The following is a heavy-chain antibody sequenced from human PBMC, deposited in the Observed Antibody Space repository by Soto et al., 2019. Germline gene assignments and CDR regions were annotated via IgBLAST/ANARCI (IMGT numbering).Heavy chain of an antibody. CDR1: GGSFSGYY. V-gene: IGHV4-34*01. CDR2: INHSGST. CDR3: ARLALLWFGELYDYYYGMDV. D-gene: IGHD3-10*01. Sequence: KPSETLSLTCAVYGGSFSGYYWSWIRQPPGKGLEWIGEINHSGSTNYNPSLKSRVTISVDTSKNQFSLKLSSVTAADTAVYYCARLALLWFGELYDYYYGMDVWGQGTTVTVSS. J-gene: IGHJ6*02.